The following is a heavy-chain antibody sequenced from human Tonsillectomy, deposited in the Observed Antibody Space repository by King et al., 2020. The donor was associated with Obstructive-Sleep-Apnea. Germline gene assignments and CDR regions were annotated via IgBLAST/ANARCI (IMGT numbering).Heavy chain of an antibody. D-gene: IGHD4-17*01. J-gene: IGHJ3*02. Sequence: PLQESGPRLVKPSETLSLICTVSGGSISSNSYHWGWIRQSPGKGPEWIGSIYYNGSPDHNPSLKSRVTISVDTSKNQFSLMLSSVTAADPAVYYCARDHRTYGDWGYAFDIWGQGTMVTVSS. CDR1: GGSISSNSYH. V-gene: IGHV4-39*07. CDR2: IYYNGSP. CDR3: ARDHRTYGDWGYAFDI.